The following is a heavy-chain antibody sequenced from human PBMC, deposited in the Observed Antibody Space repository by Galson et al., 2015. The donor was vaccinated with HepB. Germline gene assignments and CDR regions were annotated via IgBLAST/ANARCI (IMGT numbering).Heavy chain of an antibody. CDR3: VKDTGRGYGGVFYGMAV. J-gene: IGHJ6*02. V-gene: IGHV3-30*18. CDR1: GFTFSNSG. CDR2: ISYDGSNK. D-gene: IGHD5-18*01. Sequence: SLRLSCAASGFTFSNSGMHWVRQAPGKGLEWVAVISYDGSNKYYADSAKGRFTISRDNSKNTLFLQMNSLRAEDTALYYCVKDTGRGYGGVFYGMAVWGQGTTVTVSS.